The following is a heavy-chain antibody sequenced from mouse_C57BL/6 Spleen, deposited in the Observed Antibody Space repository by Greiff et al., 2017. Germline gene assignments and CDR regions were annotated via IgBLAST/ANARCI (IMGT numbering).Heavy chain of an antibody. J-gene: IGHJ2*01. CDR1: GYTFTDYY. D-gene: IGHD3-3*01. CDR2: INPYNGGT. CDR3: ARPGTGDYFGY. V-gene: IGHV1-19*01. Sequence: VQLKQSGPVLVKPGASVKMSCKASGYTFTDYYMNWVKQSHGKSLEWIGVINPYNGGTSYNQKFKGKATLTVDKSSSTAYMELNSLTSEDSAVYYCARPGTGDYFGYWGQGTTLTVSS.